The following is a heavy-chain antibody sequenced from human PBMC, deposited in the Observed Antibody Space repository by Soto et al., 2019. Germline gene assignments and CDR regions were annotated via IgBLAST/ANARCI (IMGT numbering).Heavy chain of an antibody. CDR2: INPNSGGT. V-gene: IGHV1-2*04. D-gene: IGHD2-2*02. CDR1: GYTFTGYY. CDR3: ARGGVVVPAAISTYYYYMDV. Sequence: GASVKVSCKASGYTFTGYYMHWVRQAPGQGLEWMGWINPNSGGTNYAQKFQGWVTMTRDTSISTAYMELSRLRSDDTAVYYCARGGVVVPAAISTYYYYMDVWGKGTTVTV. J-gene: IGHJ6*03.